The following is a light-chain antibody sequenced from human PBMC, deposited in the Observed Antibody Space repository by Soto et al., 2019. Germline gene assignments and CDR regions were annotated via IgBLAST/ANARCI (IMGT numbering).Light chain of an antibody. V-gene: IGLV2-14*03. CDR2: DVS. J-gene: IGLJ1*01. CDR1: SSDVGGYNY. CDR3: SSYTSSSTLSTYV. Sequence: QSALPQPASVSGSPGQSITISCTGTSSDVGGYNYVSWYQHHPGKAPKLMIYDVSNRPSGVSNRFSGSKSGNTASLIISGLQAEDEADYYCSSYTSSSTLSTYVFGTGTKLTVL.